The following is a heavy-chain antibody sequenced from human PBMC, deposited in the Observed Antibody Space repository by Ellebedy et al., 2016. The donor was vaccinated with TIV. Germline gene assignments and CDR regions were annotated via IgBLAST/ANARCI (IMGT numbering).Heavy chain of an antibody. V-gene: IGHV1-69*13. CDR3: ARDPLGSSTSWATDY. Sequence: SVKVSCXASGYTFTSYGISWVRQAPGQGLEWMGGIIPIFGTANYAQKFQGRVTITADESTSTAYMELSSLRSEDTAVYYCARDPLGSSTSWATDYWGQGTLVTVSS. CDR2: IIPIFGTA. J-gene: IGHJ4*02. CDR1: GYTFTSYG. D-gene: IGHD2-2*01.